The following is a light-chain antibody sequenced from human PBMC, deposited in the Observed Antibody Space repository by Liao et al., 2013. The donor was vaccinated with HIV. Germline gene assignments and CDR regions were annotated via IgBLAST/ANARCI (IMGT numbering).Light chain of an antibody. CDR3: QTWESTSFV. Sequence: SSELTQPPSVSVSPGQTATITCSGDKLGDKYASWYQKRPGQSPVLVIYQDDKRPSGIPERFSGSTSGNTATLTISGTQSIDEADYYCQTWESTSFVFGSGTKVIVL. CDR2: QDD. J-gene: IGLJ1*01. V-gene: IGLV3-1*01. CDR1: KLGDKY.